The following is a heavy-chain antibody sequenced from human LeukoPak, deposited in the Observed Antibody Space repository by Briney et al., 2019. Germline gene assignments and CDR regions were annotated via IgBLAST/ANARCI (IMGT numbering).Heavy chain of an antibody. D-gene: IGHD3-3*01. Sequence: SETLSLTCAVYGGSFSGYYWSWIRQPPGKGLEWIGEINHSGSTNYNPSLKSRVTISVDTSKSQFSLKLSSVTAADTAVYYCASALGTYDFWSGYYRGSRNYGMDVWGQGTTVTVSS. CDR2: INHSGST. V-gene: IGHV4-34*01. J-gene: IGHJ6*02. CDR1: GGSFSGYY. CDR3: ASALGTYDFWSGYYRGSRNYGMDV.